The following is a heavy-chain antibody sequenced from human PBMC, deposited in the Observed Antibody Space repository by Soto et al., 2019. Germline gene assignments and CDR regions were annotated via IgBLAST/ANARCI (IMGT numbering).Heavy chain of an antibody. V-gene: IGHV3-23*01. CDR3: ANGSSSSRPYYFDS. J-gene: IGHJ4*02. CDR1: VFSFSGFA. CDR2: ITGSGGST. Sequence: EVQLLESGGGLAQPGGSLRLSCAASVFSFSGFAMSWVRQAPGKGVEWVSAITGSGGSTYHADSVKGRFTISRDNSKNTLYLEMNSPRADDTAVYYCANGSSSSRPYYFDSWGQGTLATVSS. D-gene: IGHD6-6*01.